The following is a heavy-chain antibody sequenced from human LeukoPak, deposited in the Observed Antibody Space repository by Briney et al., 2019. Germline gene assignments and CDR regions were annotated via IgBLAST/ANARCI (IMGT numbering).Heavy chain of an antibody. V-gene: IGHV1-69*02. Sequence: SVKVSCKASGGTFSSYTISWVRQAPGQGLEWMGRIIPILGIADYAQKFQGRVTITADKSTSTAYMELSSLRSEDTAVYYCARYVVVPAANQGGNWFDPWGQGTLVTVSS. D-gene: IGHD2-2*01. CDR3: ARYVVVPAANQGGNWFDP. J-gene: IGHJ5*02. CDR2: IIPILGIA. CDR1: GGTFSSYT.